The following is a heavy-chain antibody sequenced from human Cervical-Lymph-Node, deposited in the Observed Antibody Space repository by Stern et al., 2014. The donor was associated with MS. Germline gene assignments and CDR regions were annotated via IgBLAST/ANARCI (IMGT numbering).Heavy chain of an antibody. Sequence: VQLVQSGGGLVQPGESLRLSCVASGFTFSSFWLTWVRPAPGKGLEWVANINQDGSERNYVGSVEGRFTISRDNAKNSLYLQMSSLRAEDTAVYYCARGRRAADWGQGTLVTVSS. CDR1: GFTFSSFW. J-gene: IGHJ4*02. V-gene: IGHV3-7*01. CDR2: INQDGSER. CDR3: ARGRRAAD. D-gene: IGHD2-15*01.